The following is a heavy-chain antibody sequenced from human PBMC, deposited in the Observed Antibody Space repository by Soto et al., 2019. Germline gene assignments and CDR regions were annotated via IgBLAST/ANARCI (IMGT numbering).Heavy chain of an antibody. V-gene: IGHV4-59*01. Sequence: PSETLSLTCTVSVESISSNYWSWIRQSPDKGLEWLGYVFYGGTDYNPSLGGRVSMSVETSKSQFSLKLTSVTVADTAVYYCASYRGALYFESWGPGILVTVSS. D-gene: IGHD3-16*01. J-gene: IGHJ4*02. CDR2: VFYGGT. CDR3: ASYRGALYFES. CDR1: VESISSNY.